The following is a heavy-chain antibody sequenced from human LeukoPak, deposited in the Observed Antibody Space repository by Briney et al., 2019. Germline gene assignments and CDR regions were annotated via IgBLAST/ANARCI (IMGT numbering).Heavy chain of an antibody. J-gene: IGHJ4*02. CDR1: GGSISPHY. Sequence: SETLSLTCSVSGGSISPHYWSWIRQPPGKGLEWIGYIYYSGTTNYNPSLKSRVTISVDTSKNQFSLKLSSVTGADTAVYYCARGGWSLDYWGQGTLVTVSS. V-gene: IGHV4-59*11. CDR2: IYYSGTT. D-gene: IGHD6-19*01. CDR3: ARGGWSLDY.